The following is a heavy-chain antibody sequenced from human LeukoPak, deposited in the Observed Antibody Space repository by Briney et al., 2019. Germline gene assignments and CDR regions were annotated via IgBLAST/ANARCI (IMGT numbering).Heavy chain of an antibody. CDR2: ISGSGGST. Sequence: GGSLRLSCAAPGFTFSSYAMSWVRQAPGKGLEWVSAISGSGGSTYYADSVKGRFTISRDNSKNTLYPQMNSLRAEDTAVYYCAKLGEPAVNAFDIWGQGTMVTVSS. CDR1: GFTFSSYA. V-gene: IGHV3-23*01. D-gene: IGHD2-2*01. J-gene: IGHJ3*02. CDR3: AKLGEPAVNAFDI.